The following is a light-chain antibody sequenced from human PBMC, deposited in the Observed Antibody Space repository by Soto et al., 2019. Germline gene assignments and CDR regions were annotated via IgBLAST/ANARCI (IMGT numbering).Light chain of an antibody. V-gene: IGKV3-20*01. Sequence: EIVLTQSPGTLSLSPGERATLSCRASQSVSSSYLAWYQQKPGQAPRLLIYGASSRATGIPDRFSGRGAGGGGGVGGGRLEPEDFAVYYCQQYGSSPPWTFGQGTKVEIK. CDR2: GAS. CDR3: QQYGSSPPWT. J-gene: IGKJ1*01. CDR1: QSVSSSY.